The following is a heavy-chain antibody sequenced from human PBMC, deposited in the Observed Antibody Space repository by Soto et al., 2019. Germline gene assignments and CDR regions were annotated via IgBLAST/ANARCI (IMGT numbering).Heavy chain of an antibody. Sequence: QVQLVESGGGVVQPGRSLRLSCAASGFTFSSYGMHWVRQAPGKGLEWVAVISYDGSNKYYADSVKGRFTISRDNSKNTLYLQMNSLRAEDTAVYYCAKIPLHYYDSSGYYFNDAFDIWGQGTMVTVSS. J-gene: IGHJ3*02. D-gene: IGHD3-22*01. V-gene: IGHV3-30*18. CDR1: GFTFSSYG. CDR3: AKIPLHYYDSSGYYFNDAFDI. CDR2: ISYDGSNK.